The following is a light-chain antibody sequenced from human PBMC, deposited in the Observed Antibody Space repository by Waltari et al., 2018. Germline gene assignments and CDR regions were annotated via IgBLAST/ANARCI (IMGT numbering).Light chain of an antibody. CDR3: QSYTSSAV. Sequence: NFLLTQPHSVSESPGTPVIISCTRSGGSIVNNYVQWYQHRPGSAPSIVIYEDDQRPSGVPDRFSGSIDSSSNSASLTISGLKTEDEADYYCQSYTSSAVFGGGTKLTV. J-gene: IGLJ3*02. V-gene: IGLV6-57*04. CDR1: GGSIVNNY. CDR2: EDD.